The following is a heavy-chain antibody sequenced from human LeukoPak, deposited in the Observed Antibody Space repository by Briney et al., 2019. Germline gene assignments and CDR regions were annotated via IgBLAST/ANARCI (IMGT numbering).Heavy chain of an antibody. CDR2: FDPEDGET. V-gene: IGHV1-24*01. Sequence: GASVKVSCKVSGYTLTELSMHWVRQAPGKGLEWMGGFDPEDGETIYAQKFQGRVTMTEDTSTDTAYMELSSLRSEDTAVYYCATALLPGYGDPNYYYYYGMDVWGQGTTVTVSS. D-gene: IGHD4-17*01. CDR3: ATALLPGYGDPNYYYYYGMDV. CDR1: GYTLTELS. J-gene: IGHJ6*02.